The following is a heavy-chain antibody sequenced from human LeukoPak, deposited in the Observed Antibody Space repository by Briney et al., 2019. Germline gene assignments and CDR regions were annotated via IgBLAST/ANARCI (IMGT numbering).Heavy chain of an antibody. Sequence: GGSLRLSCAASGFTFSSYAMSWVRQAPGKGLEWVSAISGSGGSTYYADSVKGRFTISRDNSKNTLYLQMNSLRAEDTAVYYCLSGGKGNYAFWSGYPDYWGQGTLVRVSS. D-gene: IGHD3-3*01. CDR2: ISGSGGST. CDR3: LSGGKGNYAFWSGYPDY. V-gene: IGHV3-23*01. CDR1: GFTFSSYA. J-gene: IGHJ4*02.